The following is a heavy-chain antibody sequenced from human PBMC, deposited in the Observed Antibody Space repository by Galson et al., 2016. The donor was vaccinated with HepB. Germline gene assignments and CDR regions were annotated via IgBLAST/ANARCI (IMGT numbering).Heavy chain of an antibody. D-gene: IGHD3-16*01. Sequence: SLRLSCAASGFTFSNYWMSWVRQAPGKGLEWVANIKQDGSEKYYVDSVKGRFTISRDNAKNSLYLQMNSLRVEDTAVYYCARARSWGGYYFANWGQGTLVTVSS. J-gene: IGHJ4*02. CDR2: IKQDGSEK. V-gene: IGHV3-7*05. CDR3: ARARSWGGYYFAN. CDR1: GFTFSNYW.